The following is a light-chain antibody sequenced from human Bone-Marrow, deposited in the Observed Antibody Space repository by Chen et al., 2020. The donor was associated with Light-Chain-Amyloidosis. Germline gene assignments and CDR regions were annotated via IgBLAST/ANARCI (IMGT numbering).Light chain of an antibody. CDR3: QVWDRSSDRPV. CDR1: NIRSTS. Sequence: SYVLTQPSSVSVAPGQTATNACGGNNIRSTSVHWYQQTPGQAPLLVVYDDSDRPSGIPERLSGSNSGNTATLTISRVEAGDEADYYCQVWDRSSDRPVFGGGTKLTVL. V-gene: IGLV3-21*02. J-gene: IGLJ3*02. CDR2: DDS.